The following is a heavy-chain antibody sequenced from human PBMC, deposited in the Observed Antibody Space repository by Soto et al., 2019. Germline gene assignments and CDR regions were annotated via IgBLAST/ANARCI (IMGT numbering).Heavy chain of an antibody. CDR3: AKDRGLVLAFNFDY. CDR1: GFTFDDYA. D-gene: IGHD6-19*01. CDR2: ISWNSGSI. J-gene: IGHJ4*02. V-gene: IGHV3-9*01. Sequence: EVQLVESGGGLVQPGRSLRLSCAASGFTFDDYAMHWVRQAPGKGLEWVSGISWNSGSIGYADSVKGRFTIYRDNAKNTLYLQMNNMRAEDTALLYCAKDRGLVLAFNFDYWGQLTLVTDSA.